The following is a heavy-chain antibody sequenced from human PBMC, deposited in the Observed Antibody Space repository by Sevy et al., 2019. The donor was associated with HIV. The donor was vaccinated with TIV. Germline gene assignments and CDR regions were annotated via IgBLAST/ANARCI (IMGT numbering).Heavy chain of an antibody. V-gene: IGHV3-15*01. CDR2: IKSKTDGGTT. J-gene: IGHJ4*02. CDR1: GFTFSNAW. CDR3: TTRLSGSYGVWYIDY. Sequence: GGSLRLSCAASGFTFSNAWMSWVRQAPGKGLEWVGRIKSKTDGGTTDYAAPVKGRFTISRDDSKNTLYLQKNSLKTEDTAVYYCTTRLSGSYGVWYIDYWGQGTLVTVSS. D-gene: IGHD1-26*01.